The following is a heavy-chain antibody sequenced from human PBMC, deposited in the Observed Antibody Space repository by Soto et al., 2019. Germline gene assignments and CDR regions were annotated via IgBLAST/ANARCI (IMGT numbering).Heavy chain of an antibody. CDR2: ISSSGSTI. V-gene: IGHV3-48*03. CDR3: AREPLLGSSGYFDY. CDR1: GFTFSSYE. D-gene: IGHD3-16*01. J-gene: IGHJ4*02. Sequence: SLRLSCASSGFTFSSYEMNWVRQAPGKGLEWVSYISSSGSTIYYADSVKGRFTISRDNAKNSLYLQMNSLRAEDTAVYYCAREPLLGSSGYFDYWGQGTLVTVSS.